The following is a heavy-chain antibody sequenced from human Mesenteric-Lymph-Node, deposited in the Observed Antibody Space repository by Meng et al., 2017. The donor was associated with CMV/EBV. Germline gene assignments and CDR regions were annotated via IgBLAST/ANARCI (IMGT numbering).Heavy chain of an antibody. CDR2: IYRGDNT. D-gene: IGHD3-10*01. CDR3: TGDSVSNPNLDY. CDR1: GFNVRDKY. Sequence: EVHLVGSGGGFVQPGGSLRLFCAASGFNVRDKYMSWVRQAPGKGLEWVCIIYRGDNTYYIDSVKDRFTVSRDNSKNTMYLQMNSLRVEDTAVYYCTGDSVSNPNLDYWGQGTLVTVSS. V-gene: IGHV3-66*01. J-gene: IGHJ4*02.